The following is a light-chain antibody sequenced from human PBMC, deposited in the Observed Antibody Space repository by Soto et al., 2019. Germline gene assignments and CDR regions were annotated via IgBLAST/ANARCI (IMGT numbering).Light chain of an antibody. CDR3: QNYSSVPV. CDR1: QDIRNF. CDR2: AAS. J-gene: IGKJ3*01. V-gene: IGKV1-27*01. Sequence: IQMTQSPTSLSASVGDRVTITCRASQDIRNFVAWYQQKPGKAPKLLIYAASTLQSGVPSRFSGSGSGTDFTLTINSLQPEDVATYSCQNYSSVPVFGPVTKVEIK.